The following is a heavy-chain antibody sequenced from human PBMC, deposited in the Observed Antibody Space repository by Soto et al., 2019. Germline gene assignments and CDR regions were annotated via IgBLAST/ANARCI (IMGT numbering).Heavy chain of an antibody. J-gene: IGHJ6*03. Sequence: GGSLRLSCAASGFTFSSYWMHWVRQAPGKGLVWVSRINSDGSSTSYADSVKGRFTISRDNAKNTLYLQMNSLRAEDTAVYYCARDRGSGSYLYYYYMDVWGKGTTVTVSS. D-gene: IGHD3-10*01. CDR2: INSDGSST. CDR1: GFTFSSYW. CDR3: ARDRGSGSYLYYYYMDV. V-gene: IGHV3-74*01.